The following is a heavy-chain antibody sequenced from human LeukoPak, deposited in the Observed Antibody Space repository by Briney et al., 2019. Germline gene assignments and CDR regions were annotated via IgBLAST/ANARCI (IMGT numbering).Heavy chain of an antibody. CDR1: VFTFSDYY. CDR3: AREVLNIVVVPAAIDY. CDR2: ISSSGSTI. Sequence: GGSLRLSCAASVFTFSDYYMSWIRQAPGKGLEWVSYISSSGSTIYYADSVKGRFTISRDNAKNSLYLQMNSLRAEDTAVYYCAREVLNIVVVPAAIDYWGQGTLVTVSS. J-gene: IGHJ4*02. V-gene: IGHV3-11*01. D-gene: IGHD2-2*02.